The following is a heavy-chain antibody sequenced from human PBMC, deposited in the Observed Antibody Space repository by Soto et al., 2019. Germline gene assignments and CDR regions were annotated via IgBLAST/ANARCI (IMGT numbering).Heavy chain of an antibody. CDR3: ARHGSIGARQNWFDP. CDR2: IYPGDSDT. D-gene: IGHD6-6*01. Sequence: GESLKISCKGSGYSFSIYWIGWVRQMPGKGLEWMGIIYPGDSDTRYSPSFQGQVTISADKSISTAYPQWSSLKASDTAMYYCARHGSIGARQNWFDPWGQGTLVTVSS. CDR1: GYSFSIYW. V-gene: IGHV5-51*01. J-gene: IGHJ5*02.